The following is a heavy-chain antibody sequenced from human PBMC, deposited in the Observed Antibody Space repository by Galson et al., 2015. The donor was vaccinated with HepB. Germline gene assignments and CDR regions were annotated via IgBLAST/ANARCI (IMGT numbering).Heavy chain of an antibody. CDR3: ARKLYSNGYFYYHGLDV. D-gene: IGHD4-11*01. V-gene: IGHV3-23*01. CDR2: ISGSGSSR. CDR1: GFTFSSYV. J-gene: IGHJ6*02. Sequence: SLRLSCAASGFTFSSYVMTWIRQAPGKGLEWVSAISGSGSSRYYADSVKGRFTISRDNSNSLLFLQMNSLRAEDTALYYCARKLYSNGYFYYHGLDVWGQGTTVIVSS.